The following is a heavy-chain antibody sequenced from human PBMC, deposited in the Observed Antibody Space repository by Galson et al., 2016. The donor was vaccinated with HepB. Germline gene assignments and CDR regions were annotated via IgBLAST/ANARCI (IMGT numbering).Heavy chain of an antibody. D-gene: IGHD2/OR15-2a*01. Sequence: SETLSLTCTVSGGSISDHSWSWIRQPPGGGLEWIGYIFNSGSTNYNPSLKSRVTISLDTSKNEYSLKMTSVTAADTAVYYCARVVFYDGGNVWGRGTMVSVSS. CDR3: ARVVFYDGGNV. J-gene: IGHJ3*01. CDR2: IFNSGST. CDR1: GGSISDHS. V-gene: IGHV4-59*11.